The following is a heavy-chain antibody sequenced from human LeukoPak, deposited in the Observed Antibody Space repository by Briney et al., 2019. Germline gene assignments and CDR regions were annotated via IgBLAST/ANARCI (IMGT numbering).Heavy chain of an antibody. V-gene: IGHV3-20*04. J-gene: IGHJ4*02. CDR1: GFTFDDYG. Sequence: GGSLRLSCAASGFTFDDYGMSWVRQAPGKGLEWVSGINWNGDSTGYADSVKGRFTISRDNAKNSLYLRMNSLRAEDMALYYCAKDISYDSSGPGFDYWGQGTLVTVSS. D-gene: IGHD3-22*01. CDR3: AKDISYDSSGPGFDY. CDR2: INWNGDST.